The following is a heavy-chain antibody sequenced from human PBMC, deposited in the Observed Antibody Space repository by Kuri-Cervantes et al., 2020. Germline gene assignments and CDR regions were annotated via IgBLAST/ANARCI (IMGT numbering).Heavy chain of an antibody. CDR3: ARRNNYDSSAYYYDHFDY. J-gene: IGHJ4*02. Sequence: SQTLSLTCAVYGGSFSGYYWSWIRQPPGKGLEWIGEINHSGSTNYNPSLKSRVTISVDTSKNQFSLKLSSVTAADTAVYFCARRNNYDSSAYYYDHFDYWGQGILVTVSS. CDR1: GGSFSGYY. D-gene: IGHD3-22*01. V-gene: IGHV4-34*01. CDR2: INHSGST.